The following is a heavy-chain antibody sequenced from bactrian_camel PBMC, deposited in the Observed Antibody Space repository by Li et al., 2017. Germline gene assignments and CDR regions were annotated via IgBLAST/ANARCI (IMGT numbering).Heavy chain of an antibody. D-gene: IGHD3*01. J-gene: IGHJ4*01. V-gene: IGHV3S31*01. CDR3: AVEWHCTAPTSARAYNY. CDR2: LIPGTTAS. Sequence: DVQLVESGGGSVQPGGSLNLSCTVSGHSPQTECMGWFRQAPGKPREGVAALIPGTTASYVLDSVKGRFTGSLDHAKHTRYMQMDSLKPEDTAMYYCAVEWHCTAPTSARAYNYWGQGTQVTVS. CDR1: GHSPQTEC.